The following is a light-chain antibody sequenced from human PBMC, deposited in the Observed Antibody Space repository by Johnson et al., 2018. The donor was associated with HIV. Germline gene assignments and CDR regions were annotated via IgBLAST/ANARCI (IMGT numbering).Light chain of an antibody. CDR2: DNN. CDR3: GTWDSSLSTGV. V-gene: IGLV1-51*01. J-gene: IGLJ1*01. Sequence: QSVLTQPPSVSAAPGQKVTISCSGSSSNIGNNYVSWYQQLPGTAPKLLIYDNNKRPSGIPDRFSGSKSGTSATLGITGLQTRDEADYFCGTWDSSLSTGVFGTGTEVTVL. CDR1: SSNIGNNY.